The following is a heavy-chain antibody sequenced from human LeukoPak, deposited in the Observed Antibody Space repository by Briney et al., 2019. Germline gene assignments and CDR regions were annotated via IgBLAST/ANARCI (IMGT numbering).Heavy chain of an antibody. CDR1: GGTFSSYA. CDR2: ITPIFGTA. Sequence: SVKVSCKASGGTFSSYAISWVRQAPGQGLEWMGGITPIFGTANYAQKFQGRVTITADESTSTAYMELSSLRSEDTAVYYCATSLEADPYCSSTSCYGSYYYYGMDVWGQGTLVTVSS. CDR3: ATSLEADPYCSSTSCYGSYYYYGMDV. D-gene: IGHD2-2*01. V-gene: IGHV1-69*01. J-gene: IGHJ6*02.